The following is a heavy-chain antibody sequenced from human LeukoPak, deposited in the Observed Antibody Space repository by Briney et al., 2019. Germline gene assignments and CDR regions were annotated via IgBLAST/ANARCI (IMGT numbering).Heavy chain of an antibody. D-gene: IGHD3-22*01. CDR1: GFTFSDYY. V-gene: IGHV3-11*04. J-gene: IGHJ4*02. CDR2: ISSSGSTI. CDR3: AKQPNPYYNSSGHDY. Sequence: PGGSLRLSCAASGFTFSDYYMSWIRQAPGKGLEWVSYISSSGSTIYYADSVKGRFTISRDNSKNTLYLQMNSLKPEDTAVYYCAKQPNPYYNSSGHDYWGQGTLVTVSS.